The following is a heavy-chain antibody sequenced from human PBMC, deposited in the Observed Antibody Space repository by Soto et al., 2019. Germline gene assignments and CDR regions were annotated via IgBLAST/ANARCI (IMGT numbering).Heavy chain of an antibody. D-gene: IGHD6-13*01. J-gene: IGHJ4*02. CDR2: ISSSSSYT. V-gene: IGHV3-11*06. Sequence: QVQLVESGGGLVKPGGSLRLSCAASGFTFSDYYMSWIRQAPGKGLEWVSYISSSSSYTNYADSVKGRFTISRDNAKNKQYLQMNSRRAEDTAVYYCARVASDGSGWYLVDYWGQGTLVTVSS. CDR1: GFTFSDYY. CDR3: ARVASDGSGWYLVDY.